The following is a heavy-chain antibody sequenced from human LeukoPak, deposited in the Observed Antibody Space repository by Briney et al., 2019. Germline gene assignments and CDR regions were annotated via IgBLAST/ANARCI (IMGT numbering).Heavy chain of an antibody. V-gene: IGHV3-48*04. CDR2: ISSSGSTI. CDR1: GFTFSSHW. Sequence: GGSLRLSCAASGFTFSSHWMSWVRQAPGKGLEWVSYISSSGSTIYYADSVKGRFTISRDNAKNSLYLQMNSLRAEDTAVYYCARLYYDYVWGSRDAFDIWGQGTMVTVSS. D-gene: IGHD3-16*01. CDR3: ARLYYDYVWGSRDAFDI. J-gene: IGHJ3*02.